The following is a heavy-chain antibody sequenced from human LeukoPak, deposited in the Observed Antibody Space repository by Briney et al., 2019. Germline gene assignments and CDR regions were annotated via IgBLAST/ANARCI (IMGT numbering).Heavy chain of an antibody. CDR1: GYTFTSYE. CDR2: MNPDSGDT. CDR3: ARGLGSYDSSELTWPMISF. Sequence: GASVKVSCKASGYTFTSYEINWVRQATGHGLEWMGWMNPDSGDTAYAQKFQGRITMTRSTSITTAYMELSSPRSEDTAVYYCARGLGSYDSSELTWPMISFWGQGTQVTVSS. J-gene: IGHJ4*02. D-gene: IGHD3-22*01. V-gene: IGHV1-8*01.